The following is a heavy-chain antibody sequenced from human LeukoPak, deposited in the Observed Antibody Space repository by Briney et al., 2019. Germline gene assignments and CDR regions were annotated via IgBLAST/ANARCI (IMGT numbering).Heavy chain of an antibody. CDR2: INPNSGGT. CDR3: ARAHPLAAAGSYYFDY. CDR1: GYTFTSYY. V-gene: IGHV1-2*04. J-gene: IGHJ4*02. D-gene: IGHD6-13*01. Sequence: GASVKVSCKASGYTFTSYYMHWVRQAPGQGLEWMGWINPNSGGTNYAQKFQGWVTMTRDTSISTAYMELSRLRSDDTAVYYCARAHPLAAAGSYYFDYWGQGTLVTVSS.